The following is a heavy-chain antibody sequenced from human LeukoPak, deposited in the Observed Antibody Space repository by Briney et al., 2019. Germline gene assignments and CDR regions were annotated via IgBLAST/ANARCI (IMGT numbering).Heavy chain of an antibody. V-gene: IGHV4-39*07. CDR3: ARRPHSSGWAY. CDR1: GGSISSSSYY. Sequence: SETLSLTCTVSGGSISSSSYYWSWIRQPPGKGLEWIGEINHSGSTNYNPSLKSRVTISVDTSKNQFSLKLSSVTAADTAVYYCARRPHSSGWAYWGQGTLVTVSS. J-gene: IGHJ4*02. CDR2: INHSGST. D-gene: IGHD6-19*01.